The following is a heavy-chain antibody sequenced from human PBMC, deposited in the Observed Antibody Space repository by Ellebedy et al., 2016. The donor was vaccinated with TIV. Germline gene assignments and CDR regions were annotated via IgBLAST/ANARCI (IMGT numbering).Heavy chain of an antibody. CDR1: GFTFSNAW. CDR2: IKSKTDGGTT. D-gene: IGHD6-13*01. CDR3: TTTPHINIAAPGHYYYYMDV. V-gene: IGHV3-15*01. Sequence: GGSLRLXCAASGFTFSNAWMSWVRQAPGKGLEWVGRIKSKTDGGTTDYAAPVKGRFTISRDDSKNTLYLQMNSLKTEDTAVYYCTTTPHINIAAPGHYYYYMDVWGKGTTVTVSS. J-gene: IGHJ6*03.